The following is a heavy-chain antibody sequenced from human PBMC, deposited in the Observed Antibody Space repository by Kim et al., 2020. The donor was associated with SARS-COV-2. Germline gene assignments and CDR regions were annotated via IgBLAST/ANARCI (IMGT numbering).Heavy chain of an antibody. D-gene: IGHD3-22*01. Sequence: SVKVSCKASGGTFSSYAISWVRQAPGQGLEWMGGIIPIFGTANYAQKFQGRVTITADESTSTAYMVLSSLRSEDTAVYYCAREGPSTYYYDSSGPDDAFNIWGQGTMVTVSS. CDR3: AREGPSTYYYDSSGPDDAFNI. J-gene: IGHJ3*02. CDR1: GGTFSSYA. V-gene: IGHV1-69*13. CDR2: IIPIFGTA.